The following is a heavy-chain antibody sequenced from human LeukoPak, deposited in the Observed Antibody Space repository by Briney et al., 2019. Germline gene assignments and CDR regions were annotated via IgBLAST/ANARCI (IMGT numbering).Heavy chain of an antibody. Sequence: SETLSLTCTVSGGSISSYYWTWIRQPPGKGLEWIGYIYYSGSTNYNPSLKSRGTISVAMSKNKFPLKLSSVTAADTAVYYCARERGFWSGYDYWGQGTLVTVSS. CDR1: GGSISSYY. J-gene: IGHJ4*02. CDR2: IYYSGST. CDR3: ARERGFWSGYDY. D-gene: IGHD3-3*01. V-gene: IGHV4-59*01.